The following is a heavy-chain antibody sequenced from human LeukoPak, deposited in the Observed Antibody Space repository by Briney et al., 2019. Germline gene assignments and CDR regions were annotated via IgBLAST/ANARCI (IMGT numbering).Heavy chain of an antibody. CDR2: IYYSGTT. CDR3: VRSKSGTYGWFDP. J-gene: IGHJ5*02. Sequence: PSETLSLTCTVSGGSITSYYWSWIRQPPGKGLEWIGYIYYSGTTSYNPSLKSRVTISVDTSKNQFSLKVSSVTAADTAVYYCVRSKSGTYGWFDPWGQGTLVTVSS. D-gene: IGHD4-17*01. V-gene: IGHV4-59*12. CDR1: GGSITSYY.